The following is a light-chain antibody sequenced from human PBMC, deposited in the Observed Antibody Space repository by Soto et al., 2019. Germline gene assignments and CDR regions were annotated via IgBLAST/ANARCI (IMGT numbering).Light chain of an antibody. Sequence: DIQMTQSPSSLSASVGDRVTITCRASQSIGWYLHWYQQKPGKAPKVLIYAASSLQSGVPSRFSGSGSGTDFTLTISSQQPEDYATHYCQQSFCALWTFGQGTKVEIK. V-gene: IGKV1-39*01. CDR3: QQSFCALWT. CDR1: QSIGWY. CDR2: AAS. J-gene: IGKJ1*01.